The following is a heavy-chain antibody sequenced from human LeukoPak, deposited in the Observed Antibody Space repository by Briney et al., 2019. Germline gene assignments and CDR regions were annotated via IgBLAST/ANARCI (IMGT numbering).Heavy chain of an antibody. CDR1: GYTFTSYG. Sequence: ASVKVSCKASGYTFTSYGISWVRQAPGQGLEWIGWISAYNGNTNYAQKLQGRVTMTTDTSTSTAYMELRSLRSDDTAVYYCATPKYYYDSSGYPGDSFDIWGQGTRVTVSS. J-gene: IGHJ3*02. V-gene: IGHV1-18*01. CDR3: ATPKYYYDSSGYPGDSFDI. D-gene: IGHD3-22*01. CDR2: ISAYNGNT.